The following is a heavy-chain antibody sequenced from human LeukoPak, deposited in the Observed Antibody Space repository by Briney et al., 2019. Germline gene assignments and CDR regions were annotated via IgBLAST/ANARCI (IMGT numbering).Heavy chain of an antibody. D-gene: IGHD5-18*01. CDR1: GFTVSSNS. CDR3: AKDELGYSYGFDWFDP. Sequence: GGSLRLSCTVSGFTVSSNSMSWVRQAPGKGLEWVSFIYSDNTHYADSVKGRFTISRDNSKNTLYLQMNSLRAEDTAVYYCAKDELGYSYGFDWFDPWGQGTLVIVSS. V-gene: IGHV3-53*01. CDR2: IYSDNT. J-gene: IGHJ5*02.